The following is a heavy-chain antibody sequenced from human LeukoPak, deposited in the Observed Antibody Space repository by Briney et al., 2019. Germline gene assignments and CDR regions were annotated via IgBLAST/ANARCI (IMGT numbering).Heavy chain of an antibody. Sequence: GESLKISCRGSGYRFTNYRIAWVRQMPGKGLEWMGINYPGDSETTYSPSFQGQVTISADKSVNTAYLHWSSLKTSDTAMYYCARLDEDFYYDGSGYYFWGQGTLVTVSS. CDR1: GYRFTNYR. V-gene: IGHV5-51*01. J-gene: IGHJ4*02. D-gene: IGHD3-22*01. CDR2: NYPGDSET. CDR3: ARLDEDFYYDGSGYYF.